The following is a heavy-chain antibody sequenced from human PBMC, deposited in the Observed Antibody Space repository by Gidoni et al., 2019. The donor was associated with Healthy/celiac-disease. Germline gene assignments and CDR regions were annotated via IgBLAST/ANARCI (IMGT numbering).Heavy chain of an antibody. Sequence: QVQLVQSGAEVKKPGASVKVSCKASGYTFTGYYMHWVRQAPGHGLEWMGWINPNSGGTNYAQKFQGWVTMTRDTSISTAYMELSRLRSDDTAVYYCARDRWKYYYGSGSYYELDYWGQGTLVTVSS. D-gene: IGHD3-10*01. CDR1: GYTFTGYY. V-gene: IGHV1-2*04. CDR2: INPNSGGT. J-gene: IGHJ4*02. CDR3: ARDRWKYYYGSGSYYELDY.